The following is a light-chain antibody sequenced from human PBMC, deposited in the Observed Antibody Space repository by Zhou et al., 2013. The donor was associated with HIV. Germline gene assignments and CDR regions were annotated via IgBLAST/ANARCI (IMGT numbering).Light chain of an antibody. Sequence: DIQMTQSPSSLSASVGDRVTITCRASQTISNSLSWYQQKPGKAPKLLIYAAFSLQSGVPSRFSGSGSGTDFTFTISSLQPEDIAVYYCQQHDSLPLTFGPGTKVEIK. J-gene: IGKJ3*01. CDR3: QQHDSLPLT. V-gene: IGKV1-33*01. CDR2: AAF. CDR1: QTISNS.